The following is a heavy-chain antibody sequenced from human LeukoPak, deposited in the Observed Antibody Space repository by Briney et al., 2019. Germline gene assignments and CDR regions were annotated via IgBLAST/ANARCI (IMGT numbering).Heavy chain of an antibody. CDR1: GGSIRSYY. D-gene: IGHD5-24*01. CDR3: ARVGEMATIRD. Sequence: SETLSLTCTVSGGSIRSYYWSWIRQPPGKGLECIGYISYSGSTTYNPSLKSRVTISVATSKNQFSLNLSSVTAADTAVYYCARVGEMATIRDWGQGTLVSVSS. J-gene: IGHJ4*02. V-gene: IGHV4-59*01. CDR2: ISYSGST.